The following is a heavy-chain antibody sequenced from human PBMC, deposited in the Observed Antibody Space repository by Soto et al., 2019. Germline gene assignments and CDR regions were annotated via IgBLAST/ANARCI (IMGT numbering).Heavy chain of an antibody. CDR2: ISYDGSNK. Sequence: GGSLRLSCAASGFTFSSYGMHWVRQAPGKGLEWVAVISYDGSNKYYADSVKGRFTISRDNSKNTLYLQMNSLRAEDTAVYYCAKDLGFGSGYSSVWGQGTLVTVSS. D-gene: IGHD6-19*01. V-gene: IGHV3-30*18. CDR3: AKDLGFGSGYSSV. CDR1: GFTFSSYG. J-gene: IGHJ4*02.